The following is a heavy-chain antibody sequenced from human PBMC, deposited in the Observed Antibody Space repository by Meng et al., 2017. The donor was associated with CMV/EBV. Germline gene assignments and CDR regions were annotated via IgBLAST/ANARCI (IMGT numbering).Heavy chain of an antibody. CDR1: GGSISSSSYY. CDR2: IYYSGST. V-gene: IGHV4-39*07. D-gene: IGHD4-11*01. Sequence: SETLSLTCTVSGGSISSSSYYWGWIRQPPGKGLEWIGSIYYSGSTYYNPSLKSRVTISVDTSKNQFSLKLSSVTAADTAVYYCARATDPKPTTVTTSEYYFDYWGQGTLVTVSS. CDR3: ARATDPKPTTVTTSEYYFDY. J-gene: IGHJ4*02.